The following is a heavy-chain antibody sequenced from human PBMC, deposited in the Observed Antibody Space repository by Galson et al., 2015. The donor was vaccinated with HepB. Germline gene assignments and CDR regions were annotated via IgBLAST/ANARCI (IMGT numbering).Heavy chain of an antibody. D-gene: IGHD6-13*01. CDR1: GFTFSSYS. CDR2: ISSSSSYI. CDR3: ARGPPAQVSIEVAGGDY. J-gene: IGHJ4*02. Sequence: SLRLSCAASGFTFSSYSMNWVRQAPGKGLEWASSISSSSSYIYYADSVKGRFTISRDNAKNSLYLQMNSLRAEDTAVYYCARGPPAQVSIEVAGGDYWGQGTLVTVSS. V-gene: IGHV3-21*01.